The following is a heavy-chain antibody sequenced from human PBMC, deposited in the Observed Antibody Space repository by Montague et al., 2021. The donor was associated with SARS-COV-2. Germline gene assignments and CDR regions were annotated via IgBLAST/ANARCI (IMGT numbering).Heavy chain of an antibody. J-gene: IGHJ5*02. CDR2: SNDRGSS. CDR3: ARELQYNWFDP. Sequence: SETLSLTCAVYGGSFTDFYWTWIRQPPGKGLEWIGESNDRGSSNYNPSLKNRVTMSVDTSKNQFSLNLSSVTAADTAMYYCARELQYNWFDPWGQGTLVTVSS. V-gene: IGHV4-34*01. D-gene: IGHD1-1*01. CDR1: GGSFTDFY.